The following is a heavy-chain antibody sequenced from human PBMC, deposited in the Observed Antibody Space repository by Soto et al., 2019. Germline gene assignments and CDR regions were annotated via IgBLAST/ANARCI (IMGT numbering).Heavy chain of an antibody. Sequence: GGSLRLSCAASGFTFSSYWMHWVRQAPGKGLVWVSRINSDGSSTSYADSVKGRFTISRDNAKNTLYLQMNSLRAEDTAVYYCARAQMVYENYYGMDVWGQGTTVTVSS. CDR1: GFTFSSYW. CDR3: ARAQMVYENYYGMDV. J-gene: IGHJ6*02. V-gene: IGHV3-74*01. CDR2: INSDGSST. D-gene: IGHD2-8*01.